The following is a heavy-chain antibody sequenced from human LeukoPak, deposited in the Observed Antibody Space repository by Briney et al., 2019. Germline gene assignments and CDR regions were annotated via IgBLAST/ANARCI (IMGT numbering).Heavy chain of an antibody. CDR3: ARDGSPHTSGYYRFGGFDC. J-gene: IGHJ4*02. CDR1: GFTVSSSY. V-gene: IGHV3-66*01. Sequence: PGGSLRLSCAASGFTVSSSYMSWVRQAPGKGLEWVSLFYVGGYTLYADSVKGRFTISRDNSENTLYLQMNSLRAEDTAVYYCARDGSPHTSGYYRFGGFDCWGQGTLVTVSS. CDR2: FYVGGYT. D-gene: IGHD3-22*01.